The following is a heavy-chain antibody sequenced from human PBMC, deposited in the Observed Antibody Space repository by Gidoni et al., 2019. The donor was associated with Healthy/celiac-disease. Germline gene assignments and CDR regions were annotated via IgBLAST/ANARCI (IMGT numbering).Heavy chain of an antibody. CDR3: AKDEYYDFWSGYSAYYYGMDV. CDR1: GFTFRRYA. D-gene: IGHD3-3*01. CDR2: ISGSGGST. V-gene: IGHV3-23*01. J-gene: IGHJ6*02. Sequence: EVQLLESGGGLVQPGGSLRLSCAASGFTFRRYAMSWVRQAPGKGLEWVSAISGSGGSTYYADSVKGRFTISRDNSKNTLYLQMNSLRAEDTAVYYCAKDEYYDFWSGYSAYYYGMDVWGQGTTVTVSS.